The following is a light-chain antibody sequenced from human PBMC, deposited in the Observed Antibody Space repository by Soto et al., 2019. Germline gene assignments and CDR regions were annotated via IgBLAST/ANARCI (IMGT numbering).Light chain of an antibody. CDR1: GSDFGRYNR. CDR3: SSFTTSDTWV. Sequence: QSVLTQPPSVYGSPGQSVTISCTGTGSDFGRYNRVSWYQHTPGTAPKLLIYEVTNRPSGVPDRFSGSRSGNTASLTISGLQAEDDADYYCSSFTTSDTWVLGGGTKLTVL. CDR2: EVT. J-gene: IGLJ3*02. V-gene: IGLV2-18*02.